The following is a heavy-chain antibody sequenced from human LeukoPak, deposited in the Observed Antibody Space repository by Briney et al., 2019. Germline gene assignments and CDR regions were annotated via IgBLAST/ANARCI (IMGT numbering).Heavy chain of an antibody. V-gene: IGHV3-74*01. D-gene: IGHD3-16*01. CDR3: AKSALGIFTGGEY. J-gene: IGHJ4*02. CDR1: GFTFSSYW. CDR2: INSDGSST. Sequence: GGSLRLSCAASGFTFSSYWMHWVRQAPGKGLVWVSRINSDGSSTSYADSVKGRFTISRDNSKNTLYLQMNSLRAEDTAVYYCAKSALGIFTGGEYWGQGTLVTVSS.